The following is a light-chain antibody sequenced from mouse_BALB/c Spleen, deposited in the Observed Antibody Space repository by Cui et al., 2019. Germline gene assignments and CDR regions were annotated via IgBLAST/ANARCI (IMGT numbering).Light chain of an antibody. CDR2: YAS. Sequence: VVLTQTPTFLLVSAGDRVTITCKASQSVSNDVAWYQQKPGQAPKLLIYYASNRYTGVPDRFTGSGYGTDFTFSISTVQAEDLAVYFCQQDYSSLTFGAGTKLEIK. CDR3: QQDYSSLT. CDR1: QSVSND. J-gene: IGKJ4*01. V-gene: IGKV6-32*01.